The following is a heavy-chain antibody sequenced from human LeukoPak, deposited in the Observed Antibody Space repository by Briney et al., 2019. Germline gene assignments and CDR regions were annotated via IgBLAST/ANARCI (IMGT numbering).Heavy chain of an antibody. CDR3: ARLDTAMVGY. Sequence: PSETLSLTCTVSGGSISSSSYYWGWIRQPPGKGLEWIGSIYYSGSTYYNPSLKSRVTISVDTSKNQFSLKLSSVTAADMAVYYCARLDTAMVGYWGQGTLVTVSS. D-gene: IGHD5-18*01. CDR1: GGSISSSSYY. J-gene: IGHJ4*02. CDR2: IYYSGST. V-gene: IGHV4-39*01.